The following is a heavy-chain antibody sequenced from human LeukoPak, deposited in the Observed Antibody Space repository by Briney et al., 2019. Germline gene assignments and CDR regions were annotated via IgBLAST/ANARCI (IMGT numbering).Heavy chain of an antibody. Sequence: GSSVKVSCKASGGIFRNYAISWVRQAPGQGLEWMGGIIPIFGTANYGQKFQGRVTITADESTSTAYIELSSLRSEDTAVYYCARGWDSSGQIPFFYWGQGTLVTVSS. CDR2: IIPIFGTA. J-gene: IGHJ4*02. CDR1: GGIFRNYA. D-gene: IGHD3-22*01. CDR3: ARGWDSSGQIPFFY. V-gene: IGHV1-69*01.